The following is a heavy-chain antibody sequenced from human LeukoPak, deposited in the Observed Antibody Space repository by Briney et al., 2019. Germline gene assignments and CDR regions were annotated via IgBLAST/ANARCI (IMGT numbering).Heavy chain of an antibody. Sequence: GGSLRLSCAASGFTFSSYGMHWVRQGPGKGLEWVAVVSHDGSNKNYADSVKGRFTISRDNSKNTLYLQINSLRDEDTAVYYCAKDLWFGELISYGMDVWGQGTTVTVSS. CDR3: AKDLWFGELISYGMDV. CDR2: VSHDGSNK. J-gene: IGHJ6*02. CDR1: GFTFSSYG. D-gene: IGHD3-10*01. V-gene: IGHV3-30*18.